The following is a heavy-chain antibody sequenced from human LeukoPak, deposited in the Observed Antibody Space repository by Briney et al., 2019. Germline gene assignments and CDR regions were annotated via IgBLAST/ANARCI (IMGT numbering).Heavy chain of an antibody. CDR3: AKDVGY. V-gene: IGHV3-30*18. J-gene: IGHJ4*02. Sequence: GGSLRLSCAASGFTFSSYGMHWVRQAPGKGLEWVAVISYDGSNKYYADSVKGRFTISRDNSKNTLYLQMNSLRAEDTAVYYCAKDVGYWGQGTLATVSS. D-gene: IGHD1-26*01. CDR2: ISYDGSNK. CDR1: GFTFSSYG.